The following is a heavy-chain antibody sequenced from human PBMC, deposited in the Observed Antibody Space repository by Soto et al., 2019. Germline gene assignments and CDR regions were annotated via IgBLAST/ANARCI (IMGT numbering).Heavy chain of an antibody. CDR2: IYWDDDK. Sequence: QITLKESGPPLVRPAQTLTLTCAFSGFSLTTTRMGVAWIRQPPGKALEWLALIYWDDDKRYSPSLKNRHTVSKDTSTNRVVLTITNISPDDTGTYFCAHAGDFDLLSFDRWGPGTLVTVSS. D-gene: IGHD2-15*01. CDR1: GFSLTTTRMG. CDR3: AHAGDFDLLSFDR. V-gene: IGHV2-5*02. J-gene: IGHJ4*02.